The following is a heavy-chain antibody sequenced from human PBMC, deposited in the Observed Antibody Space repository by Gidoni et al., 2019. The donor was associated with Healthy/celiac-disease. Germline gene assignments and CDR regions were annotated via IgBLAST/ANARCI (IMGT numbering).Heavy chain of an antibody. D-gene: IGHD6-13*01. CDR3: AKDASSSWDFDY. CDR2: ISYDGSNK. CDR1: GFTFSSYG. Sequence: QVQLVESGGGVVQPGRSLRLSCAASGFTFSSYGMHWVRQAPGKGLEWVAVISYDGSNKYYADSVKGRFTISRDNSKNTLYLQMNSLRAEDTAVYYCAKDASSSWDFDYWGQGTLVTVSS. J-gene: IGHJ4*02. V-gene: IGHV3-30*18.